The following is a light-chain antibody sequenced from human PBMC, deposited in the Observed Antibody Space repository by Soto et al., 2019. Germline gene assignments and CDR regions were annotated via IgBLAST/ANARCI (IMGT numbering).Light chain of an antibody. V-gene: IGLV2-8*01. CDR2: EIN. CDR3: SPFAGSNNFPYV. Sequence: QSVLTQRPSPSGSPGQSVTISCTGTRSDVGAYDYVSWYQQHPCKAPKLMIYEINKRPSGVPDRFSGSKSGNTASLTVSGLQAEDEADYYCSPFAGSNNFPYVFGTGTKVTVL. CDR1: RSDVGAYDY. J-gene: IGLJ1*01.